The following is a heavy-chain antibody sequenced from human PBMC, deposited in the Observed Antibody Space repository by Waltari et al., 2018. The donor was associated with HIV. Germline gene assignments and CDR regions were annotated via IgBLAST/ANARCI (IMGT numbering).Heavy chain of an antibody. D-gene: IGHD3-3*01. J-gene: IGHJ4*02. CDR3: VAVSYYDFWSGLVGYFAS. Sequence: VQRQESGPGLVQASGTLALTCGVSGSSGSGNLGWSWFRTAPGRGLDWRQDIYHTGRTNFNPSLKGRLTLFVAKSKTSFSLRLNSVTAADTAVYYCVAVSYYDFWSGLVGYFASWGQGRLVTVSS. CDR1: GSSGSGNLG. V-gene: IGHV4-4*02. CDR2: IYHTGRT.